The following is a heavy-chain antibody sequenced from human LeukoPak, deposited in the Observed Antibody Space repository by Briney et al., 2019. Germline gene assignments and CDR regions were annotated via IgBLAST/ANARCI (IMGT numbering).Heavy chain of an antibody. D-gene: IGHD2-8*01. CDR2: ISWNSGSI. J-gene: IGHJ3*02. CDR1: GFTFDDYA. CDR3: AREVWVLDAFDI. Sequence: GRSLRLSCAASGFTFDDYAMHWVRQAPGKGLEWVSGISWNSGSIGYADSVKGRFTISRDNAKNSLYLQMNSLRAEDTALYYCAREVWVLDAFDIWGQGTMVTVSS. V-gene: IGHV3-9*01.